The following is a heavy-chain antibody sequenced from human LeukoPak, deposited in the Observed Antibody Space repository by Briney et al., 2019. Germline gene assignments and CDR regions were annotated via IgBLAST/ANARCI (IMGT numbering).Heavy chain of an antibody. Sequence: GASVKVSCKASGGTFSSYAISWVRQAPGQGLGWMGGIIPIFGTANYAQKFQGRVTITADESTSTAYMELSSLRSEDTAVYYCARTNYYDSSGYYNVFDYWGQGTLVTVSS. V-gene: IGHV1-69*13. D-gene: IGHD3-22*01. CDR2: IIPIFGTA. CDR1: GGTFSSYA. CDR3: ARTNYYDSSGYYNVFDY. J-gene: IGHJ4*02.